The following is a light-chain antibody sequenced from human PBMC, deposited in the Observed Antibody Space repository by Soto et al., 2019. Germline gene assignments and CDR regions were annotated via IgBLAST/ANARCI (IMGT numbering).Light chain of an antibody. Sequence: DSQMTQSPSSLSASVGDRVTITCRASQDITNYLNWYRQIQGKAPALLIYVASTLETWVPSRLSGRGSGTHFTFTISSMHPEDIATYSCQQYDNLPPDTFGQGTKLEL. V-gene: IGKV1-33*01. J-gene: IGKJ2*01. CDR3: QQYDNLPPDT. CDR1: QDITNY. CDR2: VAS.